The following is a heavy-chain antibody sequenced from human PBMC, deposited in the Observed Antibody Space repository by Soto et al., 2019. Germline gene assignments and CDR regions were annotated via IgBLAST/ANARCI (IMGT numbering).Heavy chain of an antibody. D-gene: IGHD6-13*01. J-gene: IGHJ6*02. Sequence: ASVKVSCKASGYTFTTYAMHWLRQAPGQRLEWMGWINGGNGNTKYSQNFQGRVTITRDTSASTAYIELSSLRSEDTAVYYCARDSLYSSSWFYGMDVWGQGTTVTVSS. V-gene: IGHV1-3*01. CDR2: INGGNGNT. CDR3: ARDSLYSSSWFYGMDV. CDR1: GYTFTTYA.